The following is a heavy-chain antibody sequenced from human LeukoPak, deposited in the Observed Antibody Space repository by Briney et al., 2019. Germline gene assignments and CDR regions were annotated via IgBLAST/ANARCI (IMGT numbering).Heavy chain of an antibody. CDR3: AREREAYCSSTSCYGWFDP. CDR2: ISAYNGNT. J-gene: IGHJ5*02. CDR1: GYTFTSYG. D-gene: IGHD2-2*01. Sequence: ASVKVSCKASGYTFTSYGISWVRQAPGQGLEWMGWISAYNGNTNYAQKLQGRVTMTTDTSTSTAYMELRSLRSDDTAVYYCAREREAYCSSTSCYGWFDPWGQGTLVTVSS. V-gene: IGHV1-18*01.